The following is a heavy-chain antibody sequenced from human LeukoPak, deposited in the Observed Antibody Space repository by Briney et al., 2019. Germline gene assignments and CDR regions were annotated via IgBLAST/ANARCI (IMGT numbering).Heavy chain of an antibody. J-gene: IGHJ5*01. CDR2: IYTSGCT. CDR1: GGSISSYY. Sequence: SETLSLTCTVSGGSISSYYWRWIRQPAGKGLEWIGRIYTSGCTNYNPSLKSRVTLSVDTSKNQFSLKLSSVTAADTAVYYCARDYGSSLPEDSFDSWGQGTLVTVSS. D-gene: IGHD6-13*01. CDR3: ARDYGSSLPEDSFDS. V-gene: IGHV4-4*07.